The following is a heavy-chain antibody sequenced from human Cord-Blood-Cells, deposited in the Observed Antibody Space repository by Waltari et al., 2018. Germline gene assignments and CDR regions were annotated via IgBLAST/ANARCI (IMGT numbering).Heavy chain of an antibody. J-gene: IGHJ6*02. CDR1: GGTFSSYA. D-gene: IGHD3-10*01. CDR2: IIPILGTA. V-gene: IGHV1-69*01. Sequence: QVQLVQSGAEVKKPGSSVKVSCKASGGTFSSYAISWVRQAPGQGLEWMGGIIPILGTANYAQKFQGRVTITADESTSTAYMELSSLRSEDTAVYYCARDLGQYYYGSGSFQYYYYGMDVWGQGTTVTVSS. CDR3: ARDLGQYYYGSGSFQYYYYGMDV.